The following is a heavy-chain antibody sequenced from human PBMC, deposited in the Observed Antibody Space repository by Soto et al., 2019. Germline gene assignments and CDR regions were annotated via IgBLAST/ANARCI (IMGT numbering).Heavy chain of an antibody. CDR3: AATMTMVRGVPFDY. J-gene: IGHJ4*02. V-gene: IGHV3-23*01. D-gene: IGHD3-10*01. CDR2: ISGSGGST. CDR1: GFTFSSYA. Sequence: GGSLRLSCAASGFTFSSYAMSWVRQAPGKGLEWVSAISGSGGSTYYADSVKGRFTISRDNSKNTLYLQMNSLRAEDTAVYYCAATMTMVRGVPFDYWGQGTLVTVSS.